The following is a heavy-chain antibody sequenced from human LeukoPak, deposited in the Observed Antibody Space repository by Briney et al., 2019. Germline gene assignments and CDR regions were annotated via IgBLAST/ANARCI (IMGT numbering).Heavy chain of an antibody. V-gene: IGHV4-4*07. D-gene: IGHD1-14*01. J-gene: IGHJ4*02. CDR1: GSSLSSYY. Sequence: PSETLSLTCTVSGSSLSSYYWSWIRQPAGKGLEWIGRIYSSGSTTYNPSLKSRVTLSVDTSKNQFSLKLSSVTAADTATYYCARDGTYNSFDYWGQGTLVTVSS. CDR3: ARDGTYNSFDY. CDR2: IYSSGST.